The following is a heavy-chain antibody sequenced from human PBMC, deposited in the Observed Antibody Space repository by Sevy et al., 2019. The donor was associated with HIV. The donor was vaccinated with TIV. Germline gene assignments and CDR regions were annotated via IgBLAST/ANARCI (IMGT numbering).Heavy chain of an antibody. CDR3: ARDLEVYGGWEQTSQGMDV. CDR2: ISYDGSNK. V-gene: IGHV3-30-3*01. J-gene: IGHJ6*02. Sequence: GGSLRLSCAASGFTFSNYAMHWVRQAPGKGLEWVAVISYDGSNKYYADAVRGRFTISRDSSKNTLYLNMNSLRPVDTAVYYCARDLEVYGGWEQTSQGMDVWGQGTTVTVSS. CDR1: GFTFSNYA. D-gene: IGHD1-26*01.